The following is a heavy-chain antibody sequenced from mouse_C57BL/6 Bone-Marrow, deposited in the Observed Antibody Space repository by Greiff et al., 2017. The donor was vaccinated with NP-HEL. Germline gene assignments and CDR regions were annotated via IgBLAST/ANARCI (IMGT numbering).Heavy chain of an antibody. CDR3: AVYYGSSPYY. CDR2: IDPSDSET. CDR1: GYTFTSYW. Sequence: QVQLQQPGAELVRPGSSVKLSCKASGYTFTSYWMHWVKQRPIQGLEWIGNIDPSDSETHYNQKFKDKATLTVDKSSSTAYMQLSSLTSEDSSVYYCAVYYGSSPYYWGQGTTLTVSS. V-gene: IGHV1-52*01. D-gene: IGHD1-1*01. J-gene: IGHJ2*01.